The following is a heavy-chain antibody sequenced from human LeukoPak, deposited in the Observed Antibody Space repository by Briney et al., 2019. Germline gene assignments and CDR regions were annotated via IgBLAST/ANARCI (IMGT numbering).Heavy chain of an antibody. J-gene: IGHJ3*02. V-gene: IGHV4-59*01. CDR2: IYYSGST. Sequence: SETLSLTCTVSGGSISSYYWSWIRQPPGKGLEWIGYIYYSGSTKYKPSLKSRVTISVDTSKNQFSLKLSSVTAADTAVYYCARARFLDAFDIWGQGTMVTVSS. CDR1: GGSISSYY. D-gene: IGHD3-3*01. CDR3: ARARFLDAFDI.